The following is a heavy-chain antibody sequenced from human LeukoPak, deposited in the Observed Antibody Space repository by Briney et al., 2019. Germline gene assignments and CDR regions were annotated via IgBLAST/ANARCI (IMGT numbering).Heavy chain of an antibody. D-gene: IGHD2-2*02. CDR2: IYYSGST. J-gene: IGHJ6*03. CDR1: GGSISSYY. CDR3: ARGGSYTYYYYYMDV. Sequence: SETLSLTCTVSGGSISSYYWSWIRQPPGKGLEGIGYIYYSGSTNYNPSLKSRVTISVDTSKNQFSLKLSSVTAADTAVYYCARGGSYTYYYYYMDVWGKGTTVTISS. V-gene: IGHV4-59*01.